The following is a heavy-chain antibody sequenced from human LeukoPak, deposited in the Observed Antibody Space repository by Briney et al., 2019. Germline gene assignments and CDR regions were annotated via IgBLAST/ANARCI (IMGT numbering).Heavy chain of an antibody. CDR1: GGSISSYY. CDR2: IYHSGST. J-gene: IGHJ6*02. V-gene: IGHV4-59*01. D-gene: IGHD6-6*01. Sequence: SETLSLTCTVSGGSISSYYWSWIRQPPGKGLEWIGYIYHSGSTNYNPSLKSRVTISVDTSKNQFFLKLSSVTAADTAVYYCARDRRKMDVWGQGTTVTVSS. CDR3: ARDRRKMDV.